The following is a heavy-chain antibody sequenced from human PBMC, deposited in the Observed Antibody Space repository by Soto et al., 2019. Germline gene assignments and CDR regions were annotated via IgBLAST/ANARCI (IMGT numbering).Heavy chain of an antibody. Sequence: GGSLRLSCAASGFTFSSYAMSWVRQAPGKGLEWVSAISGNDGSTYYADSVKGRFTISRDNSKNTLYLQMNSLRAEDTALFYCAKDIYGSGSYYTSPFDSWGQGTLSTVSS. V-gene: IGHV3-23*01. CDR2: ISGNDGST. CDR3: AKDIYGSGSYYTSPFDS. D-gene: IGHD3-10*01. J-gene: IGHJ4*02. CDR1: GFTFSSYA.